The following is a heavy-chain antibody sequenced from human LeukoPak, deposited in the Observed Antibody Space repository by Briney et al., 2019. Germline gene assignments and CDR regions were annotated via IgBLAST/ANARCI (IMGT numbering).Heavy chain of an antibody. CDR3: ARDRLRFLEWLRIDAFDI. V-gene: IGHV1-2*02. D-gene: IGHD3-3*01. J-gene: IGHJ3*02. CDR2: INPNSGGT. CDR1: GYTFTGYY. Sequence: ASVKVSCKASGYTFTGYYMHWVRQAPGQGLEWMGWINPNSGGTNYAQKLQGRVTMTTDTSTSTAYMELRSLRSDDTAVYYCARDRLRFLEWLRIDAFDIWGQGTMVTVSS.